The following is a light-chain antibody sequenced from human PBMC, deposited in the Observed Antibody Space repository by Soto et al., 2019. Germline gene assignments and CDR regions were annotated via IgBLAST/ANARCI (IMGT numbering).Light chain of an antibody. CDR1: QGVSSA. V-gene: IGKV1-13*02. CDR2: DAS. CDR3: QQSNSFPLT. Sequence: AIQLTQSPSSLSASVGDRVTITCRASQGVSSALAWYQQKPGTPPKLLIYDASSLESGVPSRFSGSGSGTDFTLTISCLQPADFATYYCQQSNSFPLTFGGGTKVEIK. J-gene: IGKJ4*01.